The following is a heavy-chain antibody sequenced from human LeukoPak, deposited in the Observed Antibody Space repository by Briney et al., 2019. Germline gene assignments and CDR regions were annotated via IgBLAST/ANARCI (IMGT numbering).Heavy chain of an antibody. V-gene: IGHV3-30*04. CDR3: ARTPVPYCSSTSCYADWFDP. CDR2: ISYDGSNE. J-gene: IGHJ5*02. D-gene: IGHD2-2*01. Sequence: GRSLRLSCAASGFTFSSYAMHWVRQAPGKGLEWVAVISYDGSNEYYADSVKGRFTISRDNSKNTLYLQMNSLRAEDTAVYYCARTPVPYCSSTSCYADWFDPWGQGTLVTVSS. CDR1: GFTFSSYA.